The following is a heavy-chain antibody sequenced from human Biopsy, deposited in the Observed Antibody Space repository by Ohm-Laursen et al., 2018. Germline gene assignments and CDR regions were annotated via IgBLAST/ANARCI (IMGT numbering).Heavy chain of an antibody. J-gene: IGHJ2*01. CDR1: GGSISSYY. CDR3: ARHAPSYSGSYWRYFDL. V-gene: IGHV4-59*08. CDR2: IYYTGST. Sequence: PSETLSLTCTVSGGSISSYYWSWIRQPPGKGLEWIGYIYYTGSTNYNPSLKSRVTISVDTSMNHLSLRLTSETAADTAVYYCARHAPSYSGSYWRYFDLWGRGTLVTVSS. D-gene: IGHD1-26*01.